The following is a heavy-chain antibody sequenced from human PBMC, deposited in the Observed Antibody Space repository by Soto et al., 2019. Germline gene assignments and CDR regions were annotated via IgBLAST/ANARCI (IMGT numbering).Heavy chain of an antibody. CDR2: INPSGGST. J-gene: IGHJ4*02. CDR1: GYIFTNHY. V-gene: IGHV1-46*01. Sequence: QVQLVQSGAEVKKPGASVKVSCKASGYIFTNHYIHWVRQAPGQGLAWMGIINPSGGSTNYFQKFQGSVTMTRDTSTSSGSMELSSLRSEYTAVYFCAIADYYDSSGFYYAYWGQGTLVTVSS. D-gene: IGHD3-22*01. CDR3: AIADYYDSSGFYYAY.